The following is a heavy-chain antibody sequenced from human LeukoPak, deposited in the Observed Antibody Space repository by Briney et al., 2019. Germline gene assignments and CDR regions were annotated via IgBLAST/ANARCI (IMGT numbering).Heavy chain of an antibody. Sequence: SETPSLTCTVSGGSISSSSYYWGWIRQPPGKGLEWIGSIYYSGSTYYNPSLKSRVTISVDTSKNQFSLKLSSVTAADTAVYYCARRYSGYDSYPMDYWGQGTLVTVSS. V-gene: IGHV4-39*05. CDR1: GGSISSSSYY. CDR2: IYYSGST. J-gene: IGHJ4*02. CDR3: ARRYSGYDSYPMDY. D-gene: IGHD5-12*01.